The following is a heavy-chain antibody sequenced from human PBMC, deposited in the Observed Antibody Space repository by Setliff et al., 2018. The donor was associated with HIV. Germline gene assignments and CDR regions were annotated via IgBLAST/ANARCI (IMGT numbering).Heavy chain of an antibody. D-gene: IGHD4-17*01. J-gene: IGHJ4*02. CDR3: ARYDYGDFDY. CDR2: INHSGST. Sequence: PSETLSLTCTVSGGSISSGSYYWSWIRQPPGKGLEWIGEINHSGSTDYNPSLKSRVTISVDTSKNQFSLNLSSVTAADTAVYYCARYDYGDFDYWGQGTPVTVSS. CDR1: GGSISSGSYY. V-gene: IGHV4-39*07.